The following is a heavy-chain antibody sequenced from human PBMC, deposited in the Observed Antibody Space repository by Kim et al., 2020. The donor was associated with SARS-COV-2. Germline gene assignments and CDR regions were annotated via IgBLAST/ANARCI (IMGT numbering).Heavy chain of an antibody. Sequence: YNPSLKSRVTISGATSKNQFSLNMRSVTAADTAVYYCACNVGSTPDYYFDYWGRGALVTVSS. J-gene: IGHJ4*02. D-gene: IGHD1-26*01. CDR3: ACNVGSTPDYYFDY. V-gene: IGHV4-39*07.